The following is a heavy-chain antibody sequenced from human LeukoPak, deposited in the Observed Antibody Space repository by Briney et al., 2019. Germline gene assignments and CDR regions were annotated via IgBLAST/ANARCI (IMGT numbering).Heavy chain of an antibody. CDR2: IYPGDSDT. CDR1: GYSFTSYW. V-gene: IGHV5-51*01. CDR3: ARGSYYDFWSGYYPDAFDI. D-gene: IGHD3-3*01. J-gene: IGHJ3*02. Sequence: GESLKISCKGSGYSFTSYWIGWVRQMPGKDLEWMGIIYPGDSDTRYSPSFQGQVTISADKSISTAYLQWSSLKASDTAMYYCARGSYYDFWSGYYPDAFDIWGQGTMVTVSS.